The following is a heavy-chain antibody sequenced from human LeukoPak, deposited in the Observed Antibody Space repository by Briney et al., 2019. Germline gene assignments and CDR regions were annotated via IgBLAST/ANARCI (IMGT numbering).Heavy chain of an antibody. J-gene: IGHJ1*01. D-gene: IGHD3-9*01. CDR1: GYTFTSYA. CDR2: INAGNGNT. Sequence: GASVKVSCKASGYTFTSYAMHWVRQAPGQRLEWMGWINAGNGNTKYSQKFQGRVTITRDTSASTAYMELSSLRSEDTAVYYCARGDKTYYDLFHQKNEYFQHWGQGTLVTVSS. V-gene: IGHV1-3*01. CDR3: ARGDKTYYDLFHQKNEYFQH.